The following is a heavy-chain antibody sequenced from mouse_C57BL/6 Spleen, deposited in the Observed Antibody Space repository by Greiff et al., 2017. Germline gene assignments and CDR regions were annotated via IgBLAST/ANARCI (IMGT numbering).Heavy chain of an antibody. CDR1: GFTFSSYT. D-gene: IGHD4-1*01. Sequence: EVKLVESGGGLVKPGGSLKLSCAASGFTFSSYTMSWVRQTPGKRLEWVATISGGGGNTYYPDSVKGRFTISRDNAKNTLYLQMSSLRSEDTALYYCARQERSGTGTWAYWGQGTLVTVSA. V-gene: IGHV5-9*01. J-gene: IGHJ3*01. CDR3: ARQERSGTGTWAY. CDR2: ISGGGGNT.